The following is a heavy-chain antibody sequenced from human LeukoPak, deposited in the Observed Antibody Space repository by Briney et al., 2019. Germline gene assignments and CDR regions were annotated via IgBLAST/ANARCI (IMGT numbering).Heavy chain of an antibody. D-gene: IGHD3-22*01. J-gene: IGHJ5*02. Sequence: PGGSLRLSCAASGFTFSSYAMHWVRQAPGKGLEWVAVISYDGSNKYYADSVKGRFTISRDNSKNTLYLQMNSLRAEDTAVYYCAREVYYYDSSVTSNWFDPWGQGTLVTVSS. CDR1: GFTFSSYA. CDR2: ISYDGSNK. V-gene: IGHV3-30*04. CDR3: AREVYYYDSSVTSNWFDP.